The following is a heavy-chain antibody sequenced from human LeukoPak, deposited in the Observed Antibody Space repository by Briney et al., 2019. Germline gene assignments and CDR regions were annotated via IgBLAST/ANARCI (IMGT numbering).Heavy chain of an antibody. V-gene: IGHV4-59*01. Sequence: SETLSLTCTVSGGSLSRYYWRWIRQRPGKGLGWVGYIYYSGSTNYNPSLRSRVTISVDTSKSQFSLKLSSVTAADTAVYYCARDAPTGVGELSRWGQGTLVTVS. J-gene: IGHJ4*02. CDR2: IYYSGST. CDR3: ARDAPTGVGELSR. D-gene: IGHD3-10*01. CDR1: GGSLSRYY.